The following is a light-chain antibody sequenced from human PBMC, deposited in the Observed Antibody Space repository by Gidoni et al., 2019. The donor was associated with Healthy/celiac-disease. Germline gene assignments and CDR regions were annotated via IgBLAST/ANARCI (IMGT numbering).Light chain of an antibody. CDR2: DAS. CDR1: QSVSSY. Sequence: EIVLTQSPATLYLSPGERATLSCRASQSVSSYLDWYQQKPGQAPRLRIYDASNRATGIPARFSGSGSGTDFTLTISSIEPEDFAVYYCQQRSNWPLLTFGGGTKVEIK. J-gene: IGKJ4*01. V-gene: IGKV3-11*01. CDR3: QQRSNWPLLT.